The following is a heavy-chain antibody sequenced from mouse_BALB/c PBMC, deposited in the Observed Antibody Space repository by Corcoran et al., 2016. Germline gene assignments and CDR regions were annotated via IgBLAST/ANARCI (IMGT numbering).Heavy chain of an antibody. D-gene: IGHD2-3*01. CDR1: GFNIKDTY. CDR2: IDPANGNT. V-gene: IGHV14-3*02. Sequence: EVQLQQSGAELVKPGASVKLSCTASGFNIKDTYMHWVKQRPEQGLEWIGRIDPANGNTKYDPKFQGKATITADTSSNTAYLQLSSLTSEDTAVYYCARWLLRPNYYAMDYWGQGTSVTVSS. J-gene: IGHJ4*01. CDR3: ARWLLRPNYYAMDY.